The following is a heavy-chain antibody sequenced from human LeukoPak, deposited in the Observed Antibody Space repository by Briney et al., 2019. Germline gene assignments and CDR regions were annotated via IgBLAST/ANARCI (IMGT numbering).Heavy chain of an antibody. J-gene: IGHJ4*02. D-gene: IGHD2-2*01. CDR2: IWYDGSNK. Sequence: GRSLRLSCAASGFTFSSYGMHWVRQAPGKGLGWVAVIWYDGSNKYYADSVKGRFTISRDNSKNTLYLQMNSLRAEDTAVYYCAKDGVSQHPLDIVVVPAAIDYWGQGTLVTVSS. CDR3: AKDGVSQHPLDIVVVPAAIDY. CDR1: GFTFSSYG. V-gene: IGHV3-33*06.